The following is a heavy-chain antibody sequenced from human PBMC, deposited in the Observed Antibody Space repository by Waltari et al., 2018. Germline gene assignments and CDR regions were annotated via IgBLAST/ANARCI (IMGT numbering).Heavy chain of an antibody. CDR2: INHSGST. Sequence: QVQLQQWGAGLLKPSETLSLNCAVYGGSFSGYYWSWIRHPPGQGLEWIGEINHSGSTNYNPSLKSRVTISVDTSKNQFSLKLSSVTAADTAVYYCARRGVTMVRGRAPFDYWGQGTLVTVSS. D-gene: IGHD3-10*01. CDR3: ARRGVTMVRGRAPFDY. CDR1: GGSFSGYY. V-gene: IGHV4-34*01. J-gene: IGHJ4*02.